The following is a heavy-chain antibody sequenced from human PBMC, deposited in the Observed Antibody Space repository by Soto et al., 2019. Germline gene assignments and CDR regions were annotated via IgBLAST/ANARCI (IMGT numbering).Heavy chain of an antibody. V-gene: IGHV3-23*01. Sequence: GRSLRLSRPVSGFPFSSCSMSWVRQAPGKGLEWVSGVSGSGGITPYSDSVKGRFTISRDNSKNTLYLQMNNLRAEDTAIYYCAKKLEVAGVLESWGQGTLVTVSS. D-gene: IGHD6-19*01. CDR3: AKKLEVAGVLES. J-gene: IGHJ4*02. CDR1: GFPFSSCS. CDR2: VSGSGGIT.